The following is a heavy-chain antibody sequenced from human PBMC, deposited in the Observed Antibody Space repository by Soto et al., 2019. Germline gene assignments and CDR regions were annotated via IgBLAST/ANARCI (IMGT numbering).Heavy chain of an antibody. CDR2: ISSSSSYI. CDR3: ARDREYYDILTGFYMAV. CDR1: GFIFSNYA. V-gene: IGHV3-21*01. Sequence: GGSLRLSCAASGFIFSNYAMSWVRQAPGKGLEWVSSISSSSSYIYYADSVKSRFTISRDNAKNSLYLQMNSLRAEDTAVYYCARDREYYDILTGFYMAVWGKGTTVTVSS. J-gene: IGHJ6*03. D-gene: IGHD3-9*01.